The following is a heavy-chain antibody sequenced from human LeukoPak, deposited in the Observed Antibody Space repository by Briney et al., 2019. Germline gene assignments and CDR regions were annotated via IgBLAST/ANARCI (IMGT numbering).Heavy chain of an antibody. CDR2: IYYSGST. J-gene: IGHJ4*02. CDR1: GGSISSYY. Sequence: SETLSLTCTVSGGSISSYYWSWIRQPPGKGLEWIGYIYYSGSTNYNPSLKSRVTISVDTSKNQFSLKLSSVTAADTAVYYCARDLEGYDSSGYYPFGYWGQGTLVTVSS. D-gene: IGHD3-22*01. V-gene: IGHV4-59*12. CDR3: ARDLEGYDSSGYYPFGY.